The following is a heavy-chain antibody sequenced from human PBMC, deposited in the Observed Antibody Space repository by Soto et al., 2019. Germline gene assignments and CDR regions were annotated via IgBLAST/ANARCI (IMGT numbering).Heavy chain of an antibody. J-gene: IGHJ6*02. V-gene: IGHV3-23*01. CDR2: ISDSGGNT. CDR3: AKDLAFSYGGCFYYGMDV. CDR1: GFTFSNYA. D-gene: IGHD5-18*01. Sequence: EAQLLESGGGLVQPGGSLRLSCTASGFTFSNYAMSWVRQAPGKGLQWVSTISDSGGNTYYADSVKGRFTISRDNSENTLHLQMNSLRAEDTALYFCAKDLAFSYGGCFYYGMDVWGQGTTVTVPS.